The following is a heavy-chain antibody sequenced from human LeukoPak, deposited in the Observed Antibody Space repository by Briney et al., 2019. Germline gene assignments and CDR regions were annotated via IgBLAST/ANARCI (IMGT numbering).Heavy chain of an antibody. CDR3: ARSQKSRFGELLRPFDY. CDR1: GFTFSSNS. CDR2: ISGSGSYI. Sequence: GGSLRLSCAASGFTFSSNSMNWVRQAPGKGLEWVSSISGSGSYIFYADSVKGRFTISRDIAKNSLSLQMNSLRAEDTAVYYCARSQKSRFGELLRPFDYWGQGTLVTVSS. V-gene: IGHV3-21*01. J-gene: IGHJ4*02. D-gene: IGHD3-10*02.